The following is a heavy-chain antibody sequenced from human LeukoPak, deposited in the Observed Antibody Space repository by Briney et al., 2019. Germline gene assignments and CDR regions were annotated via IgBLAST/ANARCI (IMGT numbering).Heavy chain of an antibody. V-gene: IGHV3-74*01. CDR2: IKSDGSST. CDR1: GFTLSSYW. J-gene: IGHJ3*02. D-gene: IGHD2-15*01. CDR3: ASYCSGGSCEDAFDI. Sequence: GGSLRLSCAASGFTLSSYWMHWVRQAPGKGLVWVSRIKSDGSSTSYADSVKGRFTISRDNAKNTLYLQMNSLRAEDTAVYYCASYCSGGSCEDAFDIWGQGTMVTVSS.